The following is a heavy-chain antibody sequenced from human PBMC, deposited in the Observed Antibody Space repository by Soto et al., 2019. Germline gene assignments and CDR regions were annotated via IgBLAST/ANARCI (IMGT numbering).Heavy chain of an antibody. CDR3: AATVTTPGTSFPDY. V-gene: IGHV3-21*01. CDR2: IGTTGAYI. CDR1: GFSFSDNN. J-gene: IGHJ4*02. Sequence: PGGSLRLSCAASGFSFSDNNMNWVRQAPGRGLEWVASIGTTGAYIFYADSMKGRFTISRDNSQNSLYLQMQSLRAEDTAVYYCAATVTTPGTSFPDYWGQGTLVTVSS. D-gene: IGHD4-17*01.